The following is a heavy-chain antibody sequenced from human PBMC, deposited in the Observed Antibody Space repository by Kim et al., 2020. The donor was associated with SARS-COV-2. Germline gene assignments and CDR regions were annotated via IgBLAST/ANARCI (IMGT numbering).Heavy chain of an antibody. CDR2: INHSGST. J-gene: IGHJ4*02. Sequence: SETLSLTCAVYGGSFSGYYWSWIRQPPGKGLEWIGEINHSGSTNYNPSLKSRVTISVDTSKNQFSLKLSSVTAADTAVYYCARGYYTFDYWGQGTLVTVSS. D-gene: IGHD2-2*02. CDR1: GGSFSGYY. V-gene: IGHV4-34*01. CDR3: ARGYYTFDY.